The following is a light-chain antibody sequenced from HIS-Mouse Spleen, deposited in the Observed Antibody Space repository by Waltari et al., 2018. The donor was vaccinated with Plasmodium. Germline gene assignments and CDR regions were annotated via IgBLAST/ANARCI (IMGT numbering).Light chain of an antibody. V-gene: IGKV3-15*01. J-gene: IGKJ3*01. CDR1: QSVSSN. CDR3: QQYNNWPFT. CDR2: GAS. Sequence: EIVMTQSPATLSVSPEDRATLSCRASQSVSSNLAGYQQKPGQAPRLLIYGASTRATGIPARFSGSGSGTEFTLTISSLQSEDFAVYYCQQYNNWPFTFGPGTKVDIK.